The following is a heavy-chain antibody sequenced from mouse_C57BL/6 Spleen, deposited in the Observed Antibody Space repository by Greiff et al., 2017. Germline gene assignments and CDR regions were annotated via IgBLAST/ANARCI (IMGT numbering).Heavy chain of an antibody. CDR3: ARGDSNYVFDY. D-gene: IGHD2-5*01. Sequence: QVHVKQSDAELVKPGASVKISCKVSGYTFTDHTIHWMKQRPEQGLEWIGYIYPRDGSTKYNEKFKGKATLTADKSSSTAYMQLNSLTSEVSAVDYGARGDSNYVFDYWGQGTTLTVSS. CDR1: GYTFTDHT. J-gene: IGHJ2*01. CDR2: IYPRDGST. V-gene: IGHV1-78*01.